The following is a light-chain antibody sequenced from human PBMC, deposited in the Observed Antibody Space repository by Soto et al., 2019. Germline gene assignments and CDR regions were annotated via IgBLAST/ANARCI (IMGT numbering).Light chain of an antibody. CDR3: QQSNSYSRT. Sequence: DIQMTQSPSTLSASVGDRVTITCRASQRVNNWLAWYQQKPGKAPKLLIYRASSLESGVPSRFSGSGSGTEFTLTISSLQPDDFATYYCQQSNSYSRTFGQGTKVEIK. CDR1: QRVNNW. V-gene: IGKV1-5*03. J-gene: IGKJ1*01. CDR2: RAS.